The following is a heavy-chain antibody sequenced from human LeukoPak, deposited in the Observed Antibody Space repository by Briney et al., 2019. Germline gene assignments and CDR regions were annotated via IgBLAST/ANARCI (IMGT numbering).Heavy chain of an antibody. CDR1: GFTFSSYW. CDR2: ISSSSSTI. V-gene: IGHV3-48*01. J-gene: IGHJ6*02. Sequence: GGSLRLSCAASGFTFSSYWMSWVRQAPGKGLEWVSYISSSSSTIYYADSVKGRFTISRDNAKNSLYLQMNSLRAEDTAVYYCARDGVSGSYYGFYYYGMDVWGQGTTVTVSS. D-gene: IGHD1-26*01. CDR3: ARDGVSGSYYGFYYYGMDV.